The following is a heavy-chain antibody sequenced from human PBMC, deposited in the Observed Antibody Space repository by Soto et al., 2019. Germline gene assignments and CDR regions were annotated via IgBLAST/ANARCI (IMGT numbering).Heavy chain of an antibody. CDR1: GASITNRY. Sequence: QVQLQESGPGLVKPSETLSLTCTVSGASITNRYWSWIRQSPGKGPEWIGYVYHSGATNYNPSLATRVTISLDSSKNQFSLELNSVTAADTAVYYCATRPPGATWYGVFDYWSQGTLVTVSS. D-gene: IGHD6-13*01. CDR3: ATRPPGATWYGVFDY. V-gene: IGHV4-59*11. CDR2: VYHSGAT. J-gene: IGHJ4*02.